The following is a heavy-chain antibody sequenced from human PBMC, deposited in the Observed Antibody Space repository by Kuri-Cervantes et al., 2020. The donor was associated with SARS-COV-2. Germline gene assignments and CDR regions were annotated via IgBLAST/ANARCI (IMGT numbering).Heavy chain of an antibody. Sequence: GGSLRLSCAASGFAFSSSGIHWVRRTPGKGLEWVTFIQYDGIQKNYADSVRGRFTVSRDNSKNTVFLQMNSLRPEDTAMYYCVKVGGEWHDAFDIWGQGTMVTVSS. J-gene: IGHJ3*02. CDR1: GFAFSSSG. V-gene: IGHV3-30*02. CDR3: VKVGGEWHDAFDI. D-gene: IGHD4-23*01. CDR2: IQYDGIQK.